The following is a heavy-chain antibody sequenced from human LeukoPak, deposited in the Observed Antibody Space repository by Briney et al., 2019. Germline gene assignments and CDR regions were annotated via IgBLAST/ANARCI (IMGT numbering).Heavy chain of an antibody. V-gene: IGHV1-18*01. Sequence: ASVKVSCKASGYTFYGYGISWVRQAPGQGLEWMGWISAYNGNTNYAQKVQGRVTMTTDTSTSTVYMELRSLRSDDTAVYYCARGRGMVVATAFDYWGQGSLVTVSS. CDR3: ARGRGMVVATAFDY. CDR1: GYTFYGYG. D-gene: IGHD5-12*01. J-gene: IGHJ4*02. CDR2: ISAYNGNT.